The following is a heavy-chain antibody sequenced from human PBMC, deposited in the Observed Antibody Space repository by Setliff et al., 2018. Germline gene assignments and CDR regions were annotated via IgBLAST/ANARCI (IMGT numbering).Heavy chain of an antibody. CDR1: GYTFTSYG. J-gene: IGHJ4*02. V-gene: IGHV1-18*01. CDR2: ISAYNGNT. D-gene: IGHD6-19*01. CDR3: ARDLKRSSGWKGPNFDY. Sequence: GASVKVSCKASGYTFTSYGISWVRQAPGQGLEWMGWISAYNGNTNYAQKLQGRVTMTTDTSTSTAYMELRSLRSDETAVYYCARDLKRSSGWKGPNFDYWGQGTLVTVSS.